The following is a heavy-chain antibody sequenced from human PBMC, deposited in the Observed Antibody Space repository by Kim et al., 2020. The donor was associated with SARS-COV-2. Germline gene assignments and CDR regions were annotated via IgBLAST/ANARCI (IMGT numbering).Heavy chain of an antibody. Sequence: SETLSLTCTVSGGSISSSSYYWGWIRQPPGKGLEWIGSIYYSGSTYYNPSLKSRVTISVDTSKNQFSLKLSSVTAADTAVYYCARQAMIVVVGFDYWGQGTLVTVSS. D-gene: IGHD3-22*01. CDR2: IYYSGST. J-gene: IGHJ4*02. CDR3: ARQAMIVVVGFDY. CDR1: GGSISSSSYY. V-gene: IGHV4-39*01.